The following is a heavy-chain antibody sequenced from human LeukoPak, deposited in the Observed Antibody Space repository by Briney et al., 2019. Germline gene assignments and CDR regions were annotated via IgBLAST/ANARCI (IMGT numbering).Heavy chain of an antibody. V-gene: IGHV3-23*01. CDR3: AKGLGAATSSCY. CDR2: TSGSGGST. Sequence: PGGSLRLSCAASGFTFSSYAMSWVRQAPGKGLEWVSVTSGSGGSTYYADSVKGRFTISRDNSKNTLYLQMNSLRAEDTAVYYCAKGLGAATSSCYWGQGTLVTVSS. J-gene: IGHJ4*02. CDR1: GFTFSSYA. D-gene: IGHD2-15*01.